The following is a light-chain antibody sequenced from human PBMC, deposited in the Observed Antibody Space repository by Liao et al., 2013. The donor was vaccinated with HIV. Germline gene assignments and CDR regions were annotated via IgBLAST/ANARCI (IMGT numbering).Light chain of an antibody. V-gene: IGLV3-21*01. CDR1: NIGSKS. Sequence: SYVLTQPPSVSVAPGKTARITCGGNNIGSKSVHWYQQKPGQAPVLVIYQDSKRPSGIPERFSGSNSGNTATLTISGTQAMDEADYYCQAWDSSTRVVFGGGTKLTVL. CDR2: QDS. J-gene: IGLJ2*01. CDR3: QAWDSSTRVV.